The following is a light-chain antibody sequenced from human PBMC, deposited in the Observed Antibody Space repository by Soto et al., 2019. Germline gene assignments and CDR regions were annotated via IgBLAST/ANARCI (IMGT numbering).Light chain of an antibody. V-gene: IGKV3-20*01. J-gene: IGKJ4*01. CDR1: QSVSSNY. CDR3: QQYAASPLT. Sequence: EIVLTQSPGTLSLSPGERVTLSCRASQSVSSNYLAWYQQKSGQAPRLLIYRASTRATGIPDSFSGSGSGTDISLIVSRLEPEDSAVYYYQQYAASPLTFGGGTKLEIK. CDR2: RAS.